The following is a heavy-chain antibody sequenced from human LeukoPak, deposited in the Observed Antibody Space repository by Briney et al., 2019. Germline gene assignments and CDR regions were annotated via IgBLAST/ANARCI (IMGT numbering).Heavy chain of an antibody. J-gene: IGHJ4*02. V-gene: IGHV3-21*01. CDR1: GFTFSSYG. D-gene: IGHD6-19*01. CDR3: ARVEEYYSSGWYGYFDY. CDR2: ISSGSRSI. Sequence: GGSLRLSCAVSGFTFSSYGMNWLREASGKGLEWVSFISSGSRSIYYADSVKGRFTISRDNAKNSLYLQMNSLRAEDTAVYYCARVEEYYSSGWYGYFDYWGQGTLVTVSS.